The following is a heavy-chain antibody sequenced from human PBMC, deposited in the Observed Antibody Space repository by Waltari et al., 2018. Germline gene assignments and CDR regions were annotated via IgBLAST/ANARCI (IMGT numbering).Heavy chain of an antibody. Sequence: QVQLVQPGAEVEKPGASVKVSCKAIGYTFTRYGISWVRQAPGQGLEWMGWVSPHNGDTDYAQKFQGRVTMATDTFMNTAYMELRSLRPDDTAVYFGARGAPYGDYLPCDYWGQGTLVTVSS. CDR2: VSPHNGDT. CDR3: ARGAPYGDYLPCDY. CDR1: GYTFTRYG. V-gene: IGHV1-18*04. D-gene: IGHD4-17*01. J-gene: IGHJ4*02.